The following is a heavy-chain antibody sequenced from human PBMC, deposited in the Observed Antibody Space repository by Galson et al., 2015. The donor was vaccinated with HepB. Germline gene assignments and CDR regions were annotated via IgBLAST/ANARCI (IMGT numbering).Heavy chain of an antibody. V-gene: IGHV3-23*01. Sequence: SLRLSCAASGFTFSNYAMSWVRQAPGKGLEWVSGISGGGIRTYYADSVKGRFTISRDNSKNTLYLQMNSLRAEDTAVYYCAKDPRDIVVVPAALAYWGQGTLVTVSS. CDR3: AKDPRDIVVVPAALAY. CDR2: ISGGGIRT. CDR1: GFTFSNYA. J-gene: IGHJ4*02. D-gene: IGHD2-2*01.